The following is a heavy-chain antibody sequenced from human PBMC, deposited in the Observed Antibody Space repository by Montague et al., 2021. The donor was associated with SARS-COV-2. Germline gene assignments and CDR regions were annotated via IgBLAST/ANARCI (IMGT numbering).Heavy chain of an antibody. V-gene: IGHV4-39*01. D-gene: IGHD3-9*01. J-gene: IGHJ2*01. CDR2: IYYSGST. CDR3: ARHVYDILTGYYTYWYFDL. CDR1: GGSISSSSYY. Sequence: SETLSLTCTVSGGSISSSSYYWGWIRQPPWKGLEWIGSIYYSGSTYYNPSLKSRVTISVDTSKNQFSLKLSSVTAADTAVYYCARHVYDILTGYYTYWYFDLWGRGTLVTVSS.